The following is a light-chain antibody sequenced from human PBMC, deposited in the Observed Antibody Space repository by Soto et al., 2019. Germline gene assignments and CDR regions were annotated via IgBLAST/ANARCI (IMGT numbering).Light chain of an antibody. CDR3: MQALQIPPT. CDR2: LGS. CDR1: QSLLHSNAYNY. Sequence: DIVMTQSPVSLPVTPGEPASISCRSSQSLLHSNAYNYLDWYLQKPGQSPQLLIYLGSNRASGVPDRFTGTGSGTDFTLKISSVEAEDVGVYYCMQALQIPPTFGQGTRLEIK. V-gene: IGKV2-28*01. J-gene: IGKJ5*01.